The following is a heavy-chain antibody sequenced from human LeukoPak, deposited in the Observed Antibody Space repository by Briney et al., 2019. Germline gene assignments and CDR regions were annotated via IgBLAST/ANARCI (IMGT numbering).Heavy chain of an antibody. J-gene: IGHJ4*02. CDR2: ISSRGRYT. Sequence: PGGSLRLSCATSGFTFSSYAMSWVRQAPGKGLEWVSNISSRGRYTYYADSVQGRFTISRDNSKNTLYLQMNNLRAEDTAVYYCARASGHLDYWGQGTLVTVSS. D-gene: IGHD1-14*01. CDR3: ARASGHLDY. CDR1: GFTFSSYA. V-gene: IGHV3-23*01.